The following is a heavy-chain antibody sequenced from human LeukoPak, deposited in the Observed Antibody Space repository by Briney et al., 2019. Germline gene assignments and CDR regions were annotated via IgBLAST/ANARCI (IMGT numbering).Heavy chain of an antibody. CDR3: ARLGENGLLTGYFYP. Sequence: GASVKVSCKASGYTFNDYYMHWVRQAPGQGLEWMGRINPDSGGTDYAQKFQGRVTMTRDTSMTTAYMDLSRLRSDDTAVYYCARLGENGLLTGYFYPWGQGTLVTVSS. CDR1: GYTFNDYY. J-gene: IGHJ5*02. V-gene: IGHV1-2*02. CDR2: INPDSGGT. D-gene: IGHD3-9*01.